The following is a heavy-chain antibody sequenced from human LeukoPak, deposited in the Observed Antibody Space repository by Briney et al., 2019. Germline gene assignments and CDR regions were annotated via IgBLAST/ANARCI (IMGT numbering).Heavy chain of an antibody. V-gene: IGHV1-2*02. J-gene: IGHJ4*02. CDR2: INPNSGGT. D-gene: IGHD2-15*01. CDR1: GYTFTGYY. CDR3: ARVGGYCSGGSCYSDDY. Sequence: ASVKVSCKASGYTFTGYYMHWVRQAPGQGREWVGWINPNSGGTNYAQKSQGRVTMTRDTSISTAYMELSRLRSDDTAVYYCARVGGYCSGGSCYSDDYWGQGTLVTVSS.